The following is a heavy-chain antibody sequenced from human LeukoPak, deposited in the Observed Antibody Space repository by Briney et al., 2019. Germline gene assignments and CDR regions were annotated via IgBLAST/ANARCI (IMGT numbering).Heavy chain of an antibody. J-gene: IGHJ4*02. V-gene: IGHV3-7*01. CDR2: IKEEGSEN. CDR3: ARDSPSSGGLPWFGELGY. Sequence: GGSLSLSCASSVFTYRSYWMSWVRQAPGKGLEGVAHIKEEGSENFYGDSVKGRFTISRDNAKNTLYLQMNILRAEDTAVYYCARDSPSSGGLPWFGELGYWGQGTLVTVSS. CDR1: VFTYRSYW. D-gene: IGHD3-10*01.